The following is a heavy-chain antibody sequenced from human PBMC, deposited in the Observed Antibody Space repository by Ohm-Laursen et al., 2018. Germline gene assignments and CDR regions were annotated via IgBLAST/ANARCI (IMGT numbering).Heavy chain of an antibody. Sequence: SLRLSCAAFGFTFSIYGIHWVRQAPGKGLEWVSATSVSGGSAYYADSVKGRFTISRDNSKNTLYLQLNSLRAEDTAVYYCAKGRVGSVAGRTFDYWGQGTLVTVSS. CDR1: GFTFSIYG. V-gene: IGHV3-23*01. CDR2: TSVSGGSA. J-gene: IGHJ4*02. CDR3: AKGRVGSVAGRTFDY. D-gene: IGHD6-19*01.